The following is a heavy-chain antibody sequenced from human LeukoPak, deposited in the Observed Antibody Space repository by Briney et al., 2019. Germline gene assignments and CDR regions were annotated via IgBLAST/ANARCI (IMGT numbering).Heavy chain of an antibody. D-gene: IGHD1-26*01. CDR1: GYTFTGYY. CDR3: ARGEIVGATRRYFDL. Sequence: ASVKVSCKASGYTFTGYYMHWVRQAPGQGLEWMGWISAYNGNTNYAQKLQGRVTMTTDTSTSTAYMELRSLRSDDTAVYYCARGEIVGATRRYFDLWGRGTLVTVSS. CDR2: ISAYNGNT. J-gene: IGHJ2*01. V-gene: IGHV1-18*04.